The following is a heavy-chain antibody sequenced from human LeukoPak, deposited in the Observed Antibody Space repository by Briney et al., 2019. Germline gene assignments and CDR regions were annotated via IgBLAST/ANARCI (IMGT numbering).Heavy chain of an antibody. D-gene: IGHD1-26*01. CDR1: GGSLSDYY. CDR3: AMGIVGATSYFDY. V-gene: IGHV4-34*01. CDR2: IYHSGST. Sequence: SETLSLTCAVYGGSLSDYYWTWIRQPPGKGLEWIGEIYHSGSTNYNPSLKSRVTISVDKSKNQFSLKLSSVTAADTAVYYCAMGIVGATSYFDYWSQGTLVTVSS. J-gene: IGHJ4*02.